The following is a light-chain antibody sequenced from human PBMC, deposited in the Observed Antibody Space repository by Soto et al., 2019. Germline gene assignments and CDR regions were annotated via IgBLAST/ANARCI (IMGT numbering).Light chain of an antibody. CDR1: QSISSW. CDR3: QQYNSYSRT. J-gene: IGKJ1*01. V-gene: IGKV1-5*01. Sequence: DIQMTQSPSTLSASVGDRVTITCRASQSISSWLAWYQQKPGKAPKLLIYDASSLESGVPSRFSGSGCGTEFTLTISSLQPDDFATYYCQQYNSYSRTFGQGTKVEIK. CDR2: DAS.